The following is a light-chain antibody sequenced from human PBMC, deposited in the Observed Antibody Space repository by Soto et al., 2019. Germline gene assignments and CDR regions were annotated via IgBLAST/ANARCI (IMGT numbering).Light chain of an antibody. CDR3: SSYSTTSSPHVL. J-gene: IGLJ2*01. Sequence: QSVLTQPASVSGSPGQSITISCTGTSSDVGRYNYVSWYQQHPGKAPKVMIYEVSYRPSGVSSRFSGSKSGNTASLTISGLQAEDEADFYCSSYSTTSSPHVLFGGGTKVTVL. CDR1: SSDVGRYNY. CDR2: EVS. V-gene: IGLV2-14*01.